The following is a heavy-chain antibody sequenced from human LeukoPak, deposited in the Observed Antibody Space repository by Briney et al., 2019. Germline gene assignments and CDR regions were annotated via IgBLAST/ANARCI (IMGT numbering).Heavy chain of an antibody. Sequence: GGSLRLSCAAYGFTFSSYAMSWVRQAPGKGLEWVSTISGSRTYYADSVKGRFTISRDNSKNTLYLQMNSLRAEDTAVYYCAIHHFLEWLGGPWGQGTLVTVSS. D-gene: IGHD3-3*01. CDR2: ISGSRT. V-gene: IGHV3-23*01. J-gene: IGHJ5*02. CDR3: AIHHFLEWLGGP. CDR1: GFTFSSYA.